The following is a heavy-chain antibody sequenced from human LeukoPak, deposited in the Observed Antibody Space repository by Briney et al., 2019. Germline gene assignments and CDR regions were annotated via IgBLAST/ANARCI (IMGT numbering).Heavy chain of an antibody. CDR1: GFTVSSNY. CDR2: ISYDGSNK. Sequence: GGSLRLSCAASGFTVSSNYMSWVRQAPGKGLEWVAVISYDGSNKYYADSVKGRFTISRDNSKNTLYLQMNSLRAEDTAVYYCAKELYTSKPYYFDYWGQGTLVTVSS. D-gene: IGHD2-2*02. CDR3: AKELYTSKPYYFDY. V-gene: IGHV3-30*18. J-gene: IGHJ4*02.